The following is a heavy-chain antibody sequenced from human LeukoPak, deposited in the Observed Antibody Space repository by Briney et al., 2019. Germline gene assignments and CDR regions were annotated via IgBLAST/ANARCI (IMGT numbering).Heavy chain of an antibody. V-gene: IGHV3-53*01. CDR2: IYSGGST. J-gene: IGHJ4*02. CDR3: ARGSSSWARDFDY. CDR1: GFTVSSNY. Sequence: PGGSLRLSCAASGFTVSSNYMSWVRQAPWKGLEWVSVIYSGGSTYYADSVKGRFTISRDNSKNTLYLQMNSLRAEDTAVYYCARGSSSWARDFDYWGQGTLVTVSS. D-gene: IGHD6-13*01.